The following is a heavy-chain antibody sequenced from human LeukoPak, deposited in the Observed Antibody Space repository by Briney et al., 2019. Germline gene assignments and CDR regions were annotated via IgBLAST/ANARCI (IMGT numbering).Heavy chain of an antibody. CDR1: GGSISSHY. CDR2: IYYSGST. Sequence: PSETLSLTCTVSGGSISSHYWSWIRQPPGKGLEWIGYIYYSGSTNYNPSLKSRVTISVDTSKNQFSLKLSSVTAADTAVYYCARERGPFDYWGQGTLVIVSS. J-gene: IGHJ4*02. V-gene: IGHV4-59*11. CDR3: ARERGPFDY.